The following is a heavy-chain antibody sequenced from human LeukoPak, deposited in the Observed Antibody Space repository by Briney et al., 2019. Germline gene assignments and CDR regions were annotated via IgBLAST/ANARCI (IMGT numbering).Heavy chain of an antibody. CDR3: ARPTTSGLYSH. J-gene: IGHJ3*01. CDR2: ISGSSRTT. D-gene: IGHD6-19*01. V-gene: IGHV3-48*01. Sequence: GGSLRLSCAASGFTFSDFDLSWVRQAPGKGLEWVSYISGSSRTTYYTDSVKGRFTISRDNAKNSLYLQMNSLRAEDTAVYYCARPTTSGLYSHWGQGTMVTVSS. CDR1: GFTFSDFD.